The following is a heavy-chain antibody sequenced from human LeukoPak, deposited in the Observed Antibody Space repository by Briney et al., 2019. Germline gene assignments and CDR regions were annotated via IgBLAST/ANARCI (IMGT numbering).Heavy chain of an antibody. CDR3: ARKYYYDSSGRNAFDI. J-gene: IGHJ3*02. CDR2: ISAYNGNT. CDR1: GYTFTSYG. D-gene: IGHD3-22*01. Sequence: GASVKVSCKASGYTFTSYGISWVRQAPGQGLEWMGWISAYNGNTNYAQKLQGRVTMTTDTSTSTAYMERRSLRSDDTAVYYCARKYYYDSSGRNAFDIWGQGTMVTVSS. V-gene: IGHV1-18*01.